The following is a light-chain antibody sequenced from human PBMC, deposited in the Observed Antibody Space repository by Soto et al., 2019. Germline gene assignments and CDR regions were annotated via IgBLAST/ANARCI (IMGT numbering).Light chain of an antibody. CDR1: QSVSSN. CDR2: GAS. Sequence: EIVMTQSPATLSVSPGERATLSCRASQSVSSNLAWYQQKPGQAPRLLIYGASTRATGIPARFSGSGSGTEFTLTISSLQSEDFAVSYCQQYNNWLSTFGGGTKVEIK. V-gene: IGKV3-15*01. CDR3: QQYNNWLST. J-gene: IGKJ4*01.